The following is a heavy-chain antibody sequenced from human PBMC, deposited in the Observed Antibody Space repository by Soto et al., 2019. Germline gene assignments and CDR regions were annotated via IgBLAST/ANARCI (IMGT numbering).Heavy chain of an antibody. D-gene: IGHD3-9*01. J-gene: IGHJ4*02. CDR2: IYYRGNA. Sequence: PSETLSLTCSVSDDSINSDKYYWGWIRQPPGKGLEWIGSIYYRGNAYYNPSLQTRVTISLDKSKSQFSLKLNSVTAADSSLYFCARLEGLATISYYFDFWGPGALVTVSS. CDR1: DDSINSDKYY. V-gene: IGHV4-39*01. CDR3: ARLEGLATISYYFDF.